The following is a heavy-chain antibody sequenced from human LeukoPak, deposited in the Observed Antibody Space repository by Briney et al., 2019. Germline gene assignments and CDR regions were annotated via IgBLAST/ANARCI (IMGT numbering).Heavy chain of an antibody. CDR3: ARDSSLGGVRDY. D-gene: IGHD3-16*01. CDR2: ISSSGSTI. V-gene: IGHV3-48*03. Sequence: GGSLRLSCAASGFTFSRYEMNWVRQAPGKGLEWVSYISSSGSTIYYADSVKGRFTISRNNAKNSLYLQMNSLRAEDTAVYYCARDSSLGGVRDYWGQGTLVTVSS. CDR1: GFTFSRYE. J-gene: IGHJ4*02.